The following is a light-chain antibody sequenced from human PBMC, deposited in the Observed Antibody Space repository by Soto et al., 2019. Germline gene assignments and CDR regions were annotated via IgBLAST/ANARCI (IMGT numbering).Light chain of an antibody. CDR2: DDS. CDR3: CSFAGSSTW. CDR1: SSDVGTYKP. V-gene: IGLV2-23*01. J-gene: IGLJ3*02. Sequence: ALTQPASVSGSPGQSITISCTGTSSDVGTYKPVSWYQQHPGKAPKVIIYDDSKRPSGVSNRFSGSKSGNTASLTISGLQAEDEADYYCCSFAGSSTWFGGGTKVTVL.